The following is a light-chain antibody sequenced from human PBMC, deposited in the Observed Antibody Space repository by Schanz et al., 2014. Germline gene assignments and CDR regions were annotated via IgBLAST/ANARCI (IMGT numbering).Light chain of an antibody. Sequence: ETVLTQSPGTLSLSPGERATLSCRASQTVSSNYLAWYQQKPGQAPRLLIYGASTRATGIPARFSGSGSGTEFTLTISSLQSEDFAVYYCQQYGSSVSYTFGQGTKLEIK. CDR2: GAS. V-gene: IGKV3-20*01. J-gene: IGKJ2*01. CDR1: QTVSSNY. CDR3: QQYGSSVSYT.